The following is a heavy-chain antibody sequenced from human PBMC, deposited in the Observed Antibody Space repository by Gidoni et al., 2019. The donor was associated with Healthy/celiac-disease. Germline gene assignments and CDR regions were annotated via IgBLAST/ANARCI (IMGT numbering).Heavy chain of an antibody. CDR2: INAGNGNT. CDR1: GYTFTSYA. CDR3: ARDVRGGGGGSCPY. V-gene: IGHV1-3*01. D-gene: IGHD2-15*01. Sequence: QVQLVQSGAEVKKPGASVKVSCKPSGYTFTSYAMHWVRQAPGQRLEWMGWINAGNGNTKYSQKFQGRVTITRDTSASTAYMELSSLRSEDTAVYYCARDVRGGGGGSCPYWGQGTLVTVSS. J-gene: IGHJ4*02.